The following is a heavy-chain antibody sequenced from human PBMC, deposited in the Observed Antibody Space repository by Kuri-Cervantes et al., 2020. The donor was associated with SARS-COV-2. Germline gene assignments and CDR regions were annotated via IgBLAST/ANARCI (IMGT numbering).Heavy chain of an antibody. V-gene: IGHV1-18*04. CDR2: ISAYNGNT. J-gene: IGHJ3*02. Sequence: ASVKVSCKASGYTFTSYYMHWVRQAPGQGLEWMGWISAYNGNTNYAQKLQGRVTMTTDTSTSTAYMELRSLRSDDTAVYYCARDRGYSYAYGAFDIWGQGTMVTVSS. CDR1: GYTFTSYY. D-gene: IGHD5-18*01. CDR3: ARDRGYSYAYGAFDI.